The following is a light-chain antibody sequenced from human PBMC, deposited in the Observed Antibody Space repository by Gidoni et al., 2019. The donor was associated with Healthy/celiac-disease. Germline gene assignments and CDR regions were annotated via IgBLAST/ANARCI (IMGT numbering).Light chain of an antibody. V-gene: IGKV3-11*01. CDR3: QQRSNWPT. Sequence: PAPLALVPGERTTLCHRARESRSCYIAWYQKKPGQATRLLIYDASNRATGIPGRFSGSGSGTDFTLTISSLEPEDFAVYYCQQRSNWPTFGGGTKVEIK. CDR1: ESRSCY. J-gene: IGKJ4*01. CDR2: DAS.